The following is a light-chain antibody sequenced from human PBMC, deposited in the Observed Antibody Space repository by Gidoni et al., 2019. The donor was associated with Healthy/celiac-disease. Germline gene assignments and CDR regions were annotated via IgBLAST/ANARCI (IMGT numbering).Light chain of an antibody. Sequence: IQLTQSPSSLSACVGGRVTITCRASQSISSYLNWYQQKPGKAPKLLIYDASILQSGVPSRFSGSGSGTDFTFTISSLQPEDFATYYCQQSYSTPYTFGQGTKLEIK. CDR1: QSISSY. J-gene: IGKJ2*01. CDR2: DAS. V-gene: IGKV1-39*01. CDR3: QQSYSTPYT.